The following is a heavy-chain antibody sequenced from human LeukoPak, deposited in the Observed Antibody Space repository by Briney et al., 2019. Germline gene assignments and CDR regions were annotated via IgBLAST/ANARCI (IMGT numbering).Heavy chain of an antibody. J-gene: IGHJ6*03. CDR1: GGTFSSYA. Sequence: SVKVSCKASGGTFSSYAISWVRQAPGQGLEWMGRIIPILGIANYAQKFQGRVTITADKSTSTAYMELSSLRSEDTAVYYCARGRPYDFWSGYWDYYYYMDVWGKGTTVTVSS. D-gene: IGHD3-3*01. CDR3: ARGRPYDFWSGYWDYYYYMDV. V-gene: IGHV1-69*04. CDR2: IIPILGIA.